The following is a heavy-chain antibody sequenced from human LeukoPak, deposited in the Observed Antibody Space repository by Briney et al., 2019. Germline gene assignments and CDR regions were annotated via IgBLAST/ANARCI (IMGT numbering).Heavy chain of an antibody. CDR2: IRSKAYGGTT. D-gene: IGHD6-6*01. CDR3: TRVRLPSQLLFDY. J-gene: IGHJ4*02. V-gene: IGHV3-49*03. Sequence: GRSLRLSCTASGFTFGDYAMSWFRQAPGKGLEWVGFIRSKAYGGTTEYAASVKGRFTISRDDSKSIAYLQMNSQKTEDTAVYYCTRVRLPSQLLFDYWGQGTLVTVSS. CDR1: GFTFGDYA.